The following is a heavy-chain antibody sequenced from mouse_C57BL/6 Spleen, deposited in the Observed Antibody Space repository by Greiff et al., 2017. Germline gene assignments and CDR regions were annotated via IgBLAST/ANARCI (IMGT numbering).Heavy chain of an antibody. CDR3: ARHGRAYFDV. Sequence: VKLMESGAELVRPGASVKLSCKASGYTFTDYYINWVKQRPGQGLEWIARIYPGSGNTYYNEKFKGKATLTAEKSSSTAYMQLSSLTSEDSAVYFCARHGRAYFDVWGTGTTVTVSS. V-gene: IGHV1-76*01. D-gene: IGHD1-1*01. CDR2: IYPGSGNT. J-gene: IGHJ1*03. CDR1: GYTFTDYY.